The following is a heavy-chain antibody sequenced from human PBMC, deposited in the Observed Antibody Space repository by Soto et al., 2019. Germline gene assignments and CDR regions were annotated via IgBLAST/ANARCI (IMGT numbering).Heavy chain of an antibody. CDR2: VFYTGTT. Sequence: QVQLQESGPGLVKASETLSLTCTVSGGSTSRYHWGWVRQPPGQGLEWVGYVFYTGTTGYNPSLSAGVTMSVDTSRNLFSLKLSSVTAADTAVYYCARLLYHDTSGLQYYYFDLWGQGTLVTVSS. J-gene: IGHJ4*02. V-gene: IGHV4-59*01. D-gene: IGHD3-22*01. CDR3: ARLLYHDTSGLQYYYFDL. CDR1: GGSTSRYH.